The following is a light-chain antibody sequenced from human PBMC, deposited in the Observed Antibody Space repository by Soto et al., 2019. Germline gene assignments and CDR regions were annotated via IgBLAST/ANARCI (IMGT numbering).Light chain of an antibody. CDR2: AAS. V-gene: IGKV1-9*01. CDR1: HGITRY. CDR3: QHLNTYLIT. J-gene: IGKJ5*01. Sequence: DIPLTQSPSFLSASVGDRVTITCRASHGITRYLAWYQQKPGKAPKLLIYAASTLQSGVPSRFSGSGSGTEFTLTISSLQPEDFATYYCQHLNTYLITFGQGTRLEIK.